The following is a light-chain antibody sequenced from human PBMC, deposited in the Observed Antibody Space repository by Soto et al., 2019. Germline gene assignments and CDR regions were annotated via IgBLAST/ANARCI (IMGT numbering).Light chain of an antibody. CDR2: GAS. Sequence: EIVLTQSPGTWSLSPGKRAPPSSRASQRAAGTYFAWYQRKPGRAPRLLIFGASTRATGIPDRFSGSGSGTDFTLTISRLEPEDFAVYFCQQFGSSPYTFGQGTKLEIK. CDR3: QQFGSSPYT. V-gene: IGKV3-20*01. CDR1: QRAAGTY. J-gene: IGKJ2*01.